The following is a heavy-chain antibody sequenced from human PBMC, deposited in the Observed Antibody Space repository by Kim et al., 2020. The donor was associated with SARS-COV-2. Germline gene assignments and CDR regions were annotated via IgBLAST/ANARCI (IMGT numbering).Heavy chain of an antibody. V-gene: IGHV3-15*01. CDR2: IKSKTDGGTT. Sequence: GGSLRLSCAASGFTFSNAWMSWVRQAPGKGLEWVGRIKSKTDGGTTDYAAPVKGRFTISRDDSKNTLYLQMNSLKIEDTAVYYCTTDRDVYSISWYVYTDWFDPWGQGTLVTVSS. J-gene: IGHJ5*02. CDR1: GFTFSNAW. D-gene: IGHD6-13*01. CDR3: TTDRDVYSISWYVYTDWFDP.